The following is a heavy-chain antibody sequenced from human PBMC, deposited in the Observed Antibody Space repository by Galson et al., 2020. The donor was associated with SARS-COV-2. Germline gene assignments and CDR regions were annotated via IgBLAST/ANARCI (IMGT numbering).Heavy chain of an antibody. CDR2: VYYSGRT. Sequence: SETLSLTCTVSDGSFRRYYWSWLRPPPGKGLEWIGYVYYSGRTNYTPSLKSRVTISVDTSKNKFSLKLSSVTAADTAVYYCASLSGSGVDYWGQGTLVTVST. CDR1: DGSFRRYY. J-gene: IGHJ4*02. D-gene: IGHD3-10*01. V-gene: IGHV4-59*01. CDR3: ASLSGSGVDY.